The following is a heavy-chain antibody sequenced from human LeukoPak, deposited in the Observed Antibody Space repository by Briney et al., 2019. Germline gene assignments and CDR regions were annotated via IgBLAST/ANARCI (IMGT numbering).Heavy chain of an antibody. CDR3: VRDGGTDWYDP. J-gene: IGHJ5*02. CDR1: GFSLSDYW. D-gene: IGHD3-16*01. V-gene: IGHV3-7*01. Sequence: PGGSLRLSCAASGFSLSDYWMTWVRQTPGKGLEWVANIKQDGSEKTYVHSVKGRFTISRDNAKNSLYLQMNSLRVEDTAMYYCVRDGGTDWYDPWGQGTLVTVFS. CDR2: IKQDGSEK.